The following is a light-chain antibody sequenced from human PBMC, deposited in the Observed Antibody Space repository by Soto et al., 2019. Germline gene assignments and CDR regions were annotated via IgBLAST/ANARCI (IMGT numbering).Light chain of an antibody. V-gene: IGKV3-20*01. CDR3: QQYGISPRT. Sequence: EIVLTQSPGTLSLYPGERATLSCRASQSVSSNYLAWYQQKPGQAPRLLIYGVSSRATGIPDRFSGSGSGTDFTLTISRLEPEDFAVYYCQQYGISPRTFGQGTKVDI. CDR2: GVS. CDR1: QSVSSNY. J-gene: IGKJ1*01.